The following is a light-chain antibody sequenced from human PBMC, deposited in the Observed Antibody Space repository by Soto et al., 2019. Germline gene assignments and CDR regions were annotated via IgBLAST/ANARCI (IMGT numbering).Light chain of an antibody. Sequence: QSVLTQSPSASASLGASVKLTCTLSSWHSSYAIAWHQQQPKKGPRYLMKVNSDGSHFKGDGIPDRFSGSSSGAERYLTISSLQSDDEADYYCQAWGTGIHVFGGGTKLTVL. V-gene: IGLV4-69*01. CDR2: VNSDGSH. CDR1: SWHSSYA. CDR3: QAWGTGIHV. J-gene: IGLJ2*01.